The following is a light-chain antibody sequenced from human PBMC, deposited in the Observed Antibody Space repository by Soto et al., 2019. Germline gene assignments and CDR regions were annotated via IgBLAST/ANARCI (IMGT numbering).Light chain of an antibody. J-gene: IGKJ2*01. V-gene: IGKV3-11*01. CDR3: HQRFNWPPKYT. CDR2: DAS. CDR1: QSVSSY. Sequence: EIVLTQSQATLSLSPGERATLSCRASQSVSSYLAWYQQKPGQAPRLLIYDASNRATGIPARFSGSGSGTDFTLTISSLEPEDFAVYYCHQRFNWPPKYTFGQGTKLEIK.